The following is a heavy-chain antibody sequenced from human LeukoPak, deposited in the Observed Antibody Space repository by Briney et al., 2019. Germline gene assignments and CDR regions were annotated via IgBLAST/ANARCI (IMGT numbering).Heavy chain of an antibody. CDR3: AKSNGYGLIDI. CDR2: INHSGST. D-gene: IGHD3-10*01. CDR1: GGSFSGYY. J-gene: IGHJ3*02. Sequence: SETLSLACAVYGGSFSGYYWSWIRQPPGKGLEWIGEINHSGSTNYSPSLKSRVSISLDTSRNQFSLKLNSVTAADTAVYYCAKSNGYGLIDIWGQGTMVTVSS. V-gene: IGHV4-34*01.